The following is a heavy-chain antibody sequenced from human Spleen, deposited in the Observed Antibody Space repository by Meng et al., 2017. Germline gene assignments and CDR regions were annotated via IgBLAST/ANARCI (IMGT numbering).Heavy chain of an antibody. CDR2: INPISDDT. J-gene: IGHJ4*02. CDR3: ARDEDISAAGKLFGDY. V-gene: IGHV1-2*06. Sequence: QVQLVKSGAEGKKPGASVKVSCKASGYIFTGYYLHWLRQAPGQGLEWMGRINPISDDTHYAQKFHDRVTMTSDTSISTAYMELSGLRSDDTAMYYCARDEDISAAGKLFGDYWGQGTLVTVSS. D-gene: IGHD6-25*01. CDR1: GYIFTGYY.